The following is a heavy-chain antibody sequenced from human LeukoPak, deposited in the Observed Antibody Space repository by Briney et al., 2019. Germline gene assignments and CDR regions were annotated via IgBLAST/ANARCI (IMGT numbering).Heavy chain of an antibody. CDR3: TTDRCSSTSCRPTDY. V-gene: IGHV3-15*01. J-gene: IGHJ4*02. Sequence: GGSLRLSCAASGFTFSNAWMSWVRQAPGNGLEWVGRIKSKTACGTTDYAAPVKGRFTISRDDSKNTLYLQMNSLKTEDTAVYYCTTDRCSSTSCRPTDYWGQGTLVTVSS. D-gene: IGHD2-2*01. CDR2: IKSKTACGTT. CDR1: GFTFSNAW.